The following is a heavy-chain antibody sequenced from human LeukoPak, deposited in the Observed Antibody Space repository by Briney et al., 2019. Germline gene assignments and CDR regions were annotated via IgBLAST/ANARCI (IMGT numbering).Heavy chain of an antibody. D-gene: IGHD3-22*01. CDR3: ARHFTYYYDSSGYPRDAFDI. Sequence: PSETLSLTCTVSGGSISGYYWSWIRQSPGKGLVWMGYTYYSGSTNYNPSLKSRVTISLDMSKNQVSLKLSSVTAADTALYYCARHFTYYYDSSGYPRDAFDIWGQGTMVTVSS. J-gene: IGHJ3*02. CDR1: GGSISGYY. CDR2: TYYSGST. V-gene: IGHV4-59*08.